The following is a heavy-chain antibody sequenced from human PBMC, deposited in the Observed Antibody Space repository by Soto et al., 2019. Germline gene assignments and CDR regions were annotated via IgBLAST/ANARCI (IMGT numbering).Heavy chain of an antibody. CDR1: GGSISSGGYC. D-gene: IGHD3-10*01. Sequence: PSETLSLTCTVSGGSISSGGYCWSWIRQHPGKGLEWIGYIYYSGSTYYNPSLKSRVTISVDTSKNQFSLKLSSVTAADTAVYYCARDRALSYWGQGTLVTVSS. V-gene: IGHV4-31*03. CDR2: IYYSGST. J-gene: IGHJ4*02. CDR3: ARDRALSY.